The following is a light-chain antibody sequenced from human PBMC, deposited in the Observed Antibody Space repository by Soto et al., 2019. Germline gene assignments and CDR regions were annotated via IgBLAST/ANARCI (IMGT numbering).Light chain of an antibody. CDR3: VLYMGGGISV. CDR1: SSDVGGYNY. Sequence: QSVLTQPASVSGSPGQSITISCTGTSSDVGGYNYVSWYQQHPGKAPKLMIYEVSNRPSGVSNRFSGSKSGNTASLTISGLQAEDEADYYCVLYMGGGISVFGGGTKVTVL. J-gene: IGLJ3*02. CDR2: EVS. V-gene: IGLV2-14*01.